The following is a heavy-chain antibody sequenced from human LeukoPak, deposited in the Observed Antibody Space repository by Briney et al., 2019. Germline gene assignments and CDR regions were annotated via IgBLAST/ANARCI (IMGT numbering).Heavy chain of an antibody. D-gene: IGHD6-19*01. V-gene: IGHV3-23*01. CDR1: GFTFSSYA. Sequence: GGSLRLSCAASGFTFSSYAMNWVRQAPGKGLEWVSTFTGSGAITYYADSVKGRFTISRDNSKNTLYLQMNSLKAEDTALYYCAKDLDSGWPAFDYWGQGTLVTVSP. CDR3: AKDLDSGWPAFDY. CDR2: FTGSGAIT. J-gene: IGHJ4*02.